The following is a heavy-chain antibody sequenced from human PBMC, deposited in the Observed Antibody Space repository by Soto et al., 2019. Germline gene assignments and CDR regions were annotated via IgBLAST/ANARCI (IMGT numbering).Heavy chain of an antibody. CDR1: GFTFSTYA. Sequence: QVQLVESGGGVVQPGRSLRLSCAASGFTFSTYAMHWVRQAPGKGLEWVAVISYDGSNKYYAASVKGRFTISRDNSKNTXYXXMNSLRAEDTAVYYCARRYKDGRRDCVSTSCLFDPWGQGTLVTVSS. J-gene: IGHJ5*02. CDR2: ISYDGSNK. D-gene: IGHD2-2*01. V-gene: IGHV3-30-3*01. CDR3: ARRYKDGRRDCVSTSCLFDP.